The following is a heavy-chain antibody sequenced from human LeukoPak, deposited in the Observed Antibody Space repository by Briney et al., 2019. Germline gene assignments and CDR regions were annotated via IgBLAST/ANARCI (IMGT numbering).Heavy chain of an antibody. Sequence: GGSLRLSCAASGFTFINYAMSWVRQAPGKGLEWVSGISGSGGRTYFAGSVRGRFTISRDNSRNRLYLQMNSLRAEDTALYYCAKRDYYDGNGYFFPYYFDNWGQGTLVAVSS. CDR3: AKRDYYDGNGYFFPYYFDN. CDR1: GFTFINYA. CDR2: ISGSGGRT. V-gene: IGHV3-23*01. D-gene: IGHD3-22*01. J-gene: IGHJ4*02.